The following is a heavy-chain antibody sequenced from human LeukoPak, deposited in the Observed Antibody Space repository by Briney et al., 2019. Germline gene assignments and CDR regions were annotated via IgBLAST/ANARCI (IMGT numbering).Heavy chain of an antibody. CDR3: AKDSIAAVGTEFDY. V-gene: IGHV3-23*01. CDR1: GFTFSSYA. J-gene: IGHJ4*02. Sequence: GVSPRLSCAASGFTFSSYAMSWVRQAPGKGLEWVSGISGSGGYTYYADSVKGRFTISRDNSKNTLYLQMNSLRAEDTAVYYCAKDSIAAVGTEFDYWGQGTLVTVSS. CDR2: ISGSGGYT. D-gene: IGHD6-13*01.